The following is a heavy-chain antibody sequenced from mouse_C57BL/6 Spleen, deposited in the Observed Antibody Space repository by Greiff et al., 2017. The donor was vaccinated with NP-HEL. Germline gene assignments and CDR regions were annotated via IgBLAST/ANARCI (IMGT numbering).Heavy chain of an antibody. CDR3: AKNYGNYGGFDY. V-gene: IGHV5-17*01. J-gene: IGHJ2*01. D-gene: IGHD2-1*01. CDR1: GFTFSDYG. CDR2: ISSGSSTI. Sequence: EVKVVESGGGLVKPGGSLKLSCAASGFTFSDYGMHWVRQAPEKGLEWVAYISSGSSTIYYADTVKGRFTISRDNAKNTLFLQMTSLRSEDTAMYYCAKNYGNYGGFDYWGQGTTLTVSS.